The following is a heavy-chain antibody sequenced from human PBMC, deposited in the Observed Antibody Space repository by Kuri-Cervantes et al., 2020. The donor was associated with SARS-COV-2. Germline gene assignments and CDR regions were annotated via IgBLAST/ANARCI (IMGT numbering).Heavy chain of an antibody. J-gene: IGHJ4*02. Sequence: GESLKISCSASGFTFSSYEMNWVRQAPGKGLEWVSYISSSGSTIYYADSVKGRITVSRDNDKNSLYLQLNSLTAEDTAVYYCVRDLRVYFDGPGSYYLDLWGQGTLVTVSS. CDR3: VRDLRVYFDGPGSYYLDL. CDR2: ISSSGSTI. V-gene: IGHV3-48*03. CDR1: GFTFSSYE. D-gene: IGHD3-22*01.